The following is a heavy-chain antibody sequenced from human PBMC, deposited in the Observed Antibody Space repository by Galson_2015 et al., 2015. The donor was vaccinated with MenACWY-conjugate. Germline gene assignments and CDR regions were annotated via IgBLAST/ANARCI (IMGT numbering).Heavy chain of an antibody. D-gene: IGHD5-12*01. CDR2: ISSTGSSI. V-gene: IGHV3-48*04. Sequence: SLRLSCAVSGFTFSTYSMNWVRQAPGKGLEWVSYISSTGSSIYYADSVKGRFTISRDNAKDSLYLQMTSLRVEDTALHYCARGYDYGTYYYYGVDVWGRGTTVTVSS. CDR3: ARGYDYGTYYYYGVDV. CDR1: GFTFSTYS. J-gene: IGHJ6*02.